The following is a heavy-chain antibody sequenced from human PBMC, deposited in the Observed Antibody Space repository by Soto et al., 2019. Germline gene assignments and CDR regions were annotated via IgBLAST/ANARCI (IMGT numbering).Heavy chain of an antibody. D-gene: IGHD6-19*01. J-gene: IGHJ2*01. CDR3: ARGAVVGIGYFDL. CDR1: GFTFSSHS. Sequence: EVQLVESGGGLVKPGGSLRLSCAASGFTFSSHSVNWVRQAPGKGLEWVSCITATSSFIYYADSVKGRFTISRDNAKHSLYLQMDSLRVEDTAVYDCARGAVVGIGYFDLWGRGTLVTVSS. V-gene: IGHV3-21*01. CDR2: ITATSSFI.